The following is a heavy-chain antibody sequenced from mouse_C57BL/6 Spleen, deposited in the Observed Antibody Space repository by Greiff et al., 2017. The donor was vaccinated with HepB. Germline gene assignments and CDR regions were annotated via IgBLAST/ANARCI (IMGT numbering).Heavy chain of an antibody. V-gene: IGHV2-6-1*01. CDR3: ARQRDYALDY. CDR1: GFSLTSYG. J-gene: IGHJ2*01. D-gene: IGHD2-4*01. Sequence: VQLVESGPGLVAPSQSLSITCTVSGFSLTSYGVHWVRQPPGKGLEWLVVIWSDGSTTYNSALKSRLSTSKYNSKRQVFSTMNSLQTDDTAMYYCARQRDYALDYWGQGTTLTVSS. CDR2: IWSDGST.